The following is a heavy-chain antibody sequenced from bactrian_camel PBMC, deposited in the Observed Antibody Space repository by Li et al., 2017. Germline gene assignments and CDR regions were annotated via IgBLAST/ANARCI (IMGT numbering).Heavy chain of an antibody. D-gene: IGHD1*01. CDR1: GIDYSSYC. CDR2: LDDDGTT. Sequence: HVQLVESGGGSVQAGGSLRLSCAASGIDYSSYCMGWFRQTPGKRREGVAALDDDGTTTYADSVKGRFTISRRRNILYLEMDNLKPEDTAMYYCANVIDGGDWFDRLDPSNLATGARGPRSPSP. J-gene: IGHJ4*01. V-gene: IGHV3S1*01. CDR3: ANVIDGGDWFDRLDPSNLAT.